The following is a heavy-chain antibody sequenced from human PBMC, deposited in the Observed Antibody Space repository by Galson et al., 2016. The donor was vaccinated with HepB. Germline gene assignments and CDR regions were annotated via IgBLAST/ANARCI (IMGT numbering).Heavy chain of an antibody. D-gene: IGHD3-10*01. J-gene: IGHJ4*02. V-gene: IGHV3-33*01. CDR3: ARDQLEGSFGELLQSGFDY. Sequence: SLRLSCAASGFTFSSYGMHWVRQAPGKGLEWVTVIWYDGSNKYYADSVKGRFTISRDNSKNTLYLQMNSLRAEDTAVYYCARDQLEGSFGELLQSGFDYWGQGTLVTVPS. CDR2: IWYDGSNK. CDR1: GFTFSSYG.